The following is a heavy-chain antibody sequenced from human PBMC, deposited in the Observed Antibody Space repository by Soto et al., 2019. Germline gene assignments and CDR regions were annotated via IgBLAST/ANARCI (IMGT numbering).Heavy chain of an antibody. J-gene: IGHJ6*03. CDR2: MNPNRGNT. V-gene: IGHV1-8*01. CDR3: ARVSSGSSEDYYYYMDV. Sequence: ASAKVSCTASGYTFTSYDINWVRQATGQGLEWMGWMNPNRGNTGYAQKFQGRVTMTRNASISTAYMELSSLRSEDTAVYYCARVSSGSSEDYYYYMDVWGKGTTVTVSS. CDR1: GYTFTSYD. D-gene: IGHD3-22*01.